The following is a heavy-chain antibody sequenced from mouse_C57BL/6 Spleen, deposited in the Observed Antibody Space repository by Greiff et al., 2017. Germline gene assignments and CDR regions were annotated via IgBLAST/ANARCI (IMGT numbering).Heavy chain of an antibody. CDR3: ARNWDDYFDY. CDR2: IYPGSGNT. V-gene: IGHV1-84*01. D-gene: IGHD4-1*01. J-gene: IGHJ2*01. Sequence: QVQLQPSGPELVKPGASVKISCKASGYTFTDYYINWVKQRPGQGLAWLGWIYPGSGNTKYNEKFKGKATLTVDTSSSTAYMQLSSLTSEDSAVYFCARNWDDYFDYWGQGTTLTVSS. CDR1: GYTFTDYY.